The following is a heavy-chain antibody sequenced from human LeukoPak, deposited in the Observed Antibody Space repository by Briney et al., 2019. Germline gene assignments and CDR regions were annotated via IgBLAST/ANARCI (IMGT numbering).Heavy chain of an antibody. Sequence: GRSLRLSCAASGFTFSSYAMHWARQAPGKGLEWVAVISYDGSNKYYADSVKGRFTISRDNSKNTLYLQMNSLRAEDTAVYYCARDYSGSPYYGMDVWGQGTTVTVSS. J-gene: IGHJ6*02. CDR2: ISYDGSNK. V-gene: IGHV3-30*04. CDR1: GFTFSSYA. D-gene: IGHD1-26*01. CDR3: ARDYSGSPYYGMDV.